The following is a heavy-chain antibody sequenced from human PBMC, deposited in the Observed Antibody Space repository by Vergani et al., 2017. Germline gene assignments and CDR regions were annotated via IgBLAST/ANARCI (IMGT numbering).Heavy chain of an antibody. CDR3: AKDSLPGYDRYYFDY. J-gene: IGHJ4*02. V-gene: IGHV3-23*01. Sequence: EVQLLESGGGLVQPGGSLRLSCAASGFTFSSYAMSWVRQAPGKGLEWVSAISGSGGSTYYADSVKGRLTISRDNSKNTLYLQMNSLRAEDTAVYYCAKDSLPGYDRYYFDYWGQGTLVTVSS. CDR2: ISGSGGST. D-gene: IGHD5-12*01. CDR1: GFTFSSYA.